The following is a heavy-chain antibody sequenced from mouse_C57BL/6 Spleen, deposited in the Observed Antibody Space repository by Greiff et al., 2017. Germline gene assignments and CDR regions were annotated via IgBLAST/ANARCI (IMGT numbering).Heavy chain of an antibody. CDR2: IDPANGNT. Sequence: VQLQQSVAELVRPGASVKLSCRASGFTIKNTYMHWVKQRPEQGLEWIGRIDPANGNTKYAPKFPGKATITADTSSNTAYQQLSSLTSEDTAIYYCARSAYDYGRDVWGTGTTVTVSS. CDR3: ARSAYDYGRDV. J-gene: IGHJ1*03. CDR1: GFTIKNTY. D-gene: IGHD2-4*01. V-gene: IGHV14-3*01.